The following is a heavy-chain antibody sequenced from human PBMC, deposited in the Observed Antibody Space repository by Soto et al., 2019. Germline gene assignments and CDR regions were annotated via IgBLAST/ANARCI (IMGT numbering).Heavy chain of an antibody. Sequence: ILSLTCAVSGCSISSGGYSWSWILQPPGKGLEWIGYMYHSGSTYYNPSLKSRVTISVDRSKNQFSLKLSSVTAADTAVYCSGGGTEHWCQGILVNVSS. D-gene: IGHD1-1*01. V-gene: IGHV4-30-2*01. CDR3: GGGTEH. CDR2: MYHSGST. CDR1: GCSISSGGYS. J-gene: IGHJ4*02.